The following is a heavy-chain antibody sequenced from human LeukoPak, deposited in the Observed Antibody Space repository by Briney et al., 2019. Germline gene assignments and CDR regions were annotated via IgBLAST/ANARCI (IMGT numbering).Heavy chain of an antibody. J-gene: IGHJ4*02. V-gene: IGHV3-11*01. CDR2: ISGSGITI. CDR1: GFTFNDYY. Sequence: GGSLRLSCAASGFTFNDYYMTWVRQAPGKGLEWVSHISGSGITIYYADSVKGRFTISRDNAERSLYLHMNSLRVEDTAFYFCARESSAGATGDYSDYWGQGALVTVSS. D-gene: IGHD1-26*01. CDR3: ARESSAGATGDYSDY.